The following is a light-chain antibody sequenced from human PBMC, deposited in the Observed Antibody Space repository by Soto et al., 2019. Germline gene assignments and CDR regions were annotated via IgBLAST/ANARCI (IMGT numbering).Light chain of an antibody. CDR1: QSISSW. CDR2: DAS. V-gene: IGKV1-5*01. CDR3: QQYNNRPIT. J-gene: IGKJ5*01. Sequence: DIQMTQSPSTLSASVGARVPITCRASQSISSWLAWYQQKPGKAPKLLIYDASSLESGVPSRFSGSGSGTEFTLTITSLQSEDFAFYYCQQYNNRPITFGQGTRLEI.